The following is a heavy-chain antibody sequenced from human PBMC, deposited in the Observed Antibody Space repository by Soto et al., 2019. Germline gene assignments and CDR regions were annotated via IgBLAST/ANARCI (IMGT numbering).Heavy chain of an antibody. CDR2: ISSSGSTI. Sequence: EVQLVESGGGLVQPGGSLRLSCAASGFTFSSYEMNWVRQAPGKGLEWVSYISSSGSTIYYADSVKGRFTISRDNAKNSLYLQMNSLRAEDTAVYYCAISYCGGDCYSYYFAYWGQGTLVTVSS. J-gene: IGHJ4*02. CDR3: AISYCGGDCYSYYFAY. V-gene: IGHV3-48*03. CDR1: GFTFSSYE. D-gene: IGHD2-21*02.